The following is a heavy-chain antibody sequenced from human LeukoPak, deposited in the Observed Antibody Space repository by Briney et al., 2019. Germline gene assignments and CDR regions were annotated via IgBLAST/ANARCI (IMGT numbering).Heavy chain of an antibody. CDR3: ASAGYSSGWYHY. Sequence: PSETLSLTCTVSGGSINSGSYYWSWIRQHPGKGLEWLGYIYYRGDTNYNPSLKSRVTISLDTSKNQFYLKVKSVTAADTAVYYCASAGYSSGWYHYWGQGTRVTVSS. CDR2: IYYRGDT. CDR1: GGSINSGSYY. D-gene: IGHD6-13*01. V-gene: IGHV4-31*03. J-gene: IGHJ4*02.